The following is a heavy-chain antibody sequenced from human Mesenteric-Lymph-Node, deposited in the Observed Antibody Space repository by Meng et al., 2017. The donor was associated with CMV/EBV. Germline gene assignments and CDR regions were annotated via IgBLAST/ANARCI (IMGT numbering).Heavy chain of an antibody. D-gene: IGHD2-2*01. V-gene: IGHV3-30*02. Sequence: GESLKISCAASGFSFSSYGIHWVRQAPGKGLEWVTFIRYDGGDKHYGDSVKDRFTISRDNAKNSLYLQMNSLRAEDTALYHCARVANCSSTSCHRGWEDYWGQGTLVTVSS. CDR3: ARVANCSSTSCHRGWEDY. CDR2: IRYDGGDK. J-gene: IGHJ4*02. CDR1: GFSFSSYG.